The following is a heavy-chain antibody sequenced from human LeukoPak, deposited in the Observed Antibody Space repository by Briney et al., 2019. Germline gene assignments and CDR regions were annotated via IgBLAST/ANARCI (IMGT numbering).Heavy chain of an antibody. J-gene: IGHJ6*02. CDR1: GVTFSSYE. Sequence: GGSLRLSCAASGVTFSSYEMNWVRQAPGKGLEWVSHISSSGSTIYYADSVKGRFTISRDNAKNSLYLQMNSLRAEDTAVYYCARYPDQTIPYYYYYGMDVWGQGTTVTVSS. CDR3: ARYPDQTIPYYYYYGMDV. CDR2: ISSSGSTI. V-gene: IGHV3-48*03. D-gene: IGHD2-2*01.